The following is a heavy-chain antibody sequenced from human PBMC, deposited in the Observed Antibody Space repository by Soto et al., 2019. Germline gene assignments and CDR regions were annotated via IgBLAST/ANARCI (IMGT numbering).Heavy chain of an antibody. Sequence: SVKVSCKASGGTFSSYAISWVRQAPGQGLEWMGVIIPIVGTANYAQKFQGRVTMTRDTSTSTAYMELSSLRSEDTAVYYCARGTVVVAATPSEYFQHWGQGTLVTVST. D-gene: IGHD2-15*01. CDR3: ARGTVVVAATPSEYFQH. CDR1: GGTFSSYA. J-gene: IGHJ1*01. CDR2: IIPIVGTA. V-gene: IGHV1-69*05.